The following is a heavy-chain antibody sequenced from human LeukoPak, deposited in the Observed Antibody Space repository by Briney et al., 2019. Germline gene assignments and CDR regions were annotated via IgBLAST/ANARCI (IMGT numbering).Heavy chain of an antibody. CDR1: GFTVSDNY. V-gene: IGHV3-11*04. Sequence: GGSLRLSCAASGFTVSDNYMSWFRQAPGKGLEWVSYISSSGSTIYYADSVKGRFTISRDNAKNSLYLQMNSLRAEDTAVYYCASPEYYYDSSGYLGVDYWGQGTLVTVSS. CDR2: ISSSGSTI. J-gene: IGHJ4*02. CDR3: ASPEYYYDSSGYLGVDY. D-gene: IGHD3-22*01.